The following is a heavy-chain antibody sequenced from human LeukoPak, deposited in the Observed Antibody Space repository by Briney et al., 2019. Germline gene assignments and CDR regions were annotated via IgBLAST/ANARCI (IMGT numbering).Heavy chain of an antibody. Sequence: ASVKVSCKASGGTFSSYAISWVRQAPGQGLEWTGRIIPIFGIANYAQKFQGRVTITADKSTSTAYMELSSLRSEDTAVYYCARDDSSGYSVDIEDAFDIWGQGTMVTVSS. D-gene: IGHD3-22*01. CDR3: ARDDSSGYSVDIEDAFDI. CDR1: GGTFSSYA. V-gene: IGHV1-69*04. CDR2: IIPIFGIA. J-gene: IGHJ3*02.